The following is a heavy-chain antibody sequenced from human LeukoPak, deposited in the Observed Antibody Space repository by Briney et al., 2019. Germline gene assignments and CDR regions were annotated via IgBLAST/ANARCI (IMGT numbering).Heavy chain of an antibody. CDR3: ARGGSGWVRGWFDP. D-gene: IGHD6-19*01. CDR1: GASLSSYY. CDR2: IYYSGST. J-gene: IGHJ5*02. Sequence: PSETLSLTCTVSGASLSSYYWSWIRQPPGKGLEWLGYIYYSGSTNYNPSLKSRVTISVDTSKNQFSLKLSSVTAADTAVYYCARGGSGWVRGWFDPWGQGTLVTVSS. V-gene: IGHV4-59*01.